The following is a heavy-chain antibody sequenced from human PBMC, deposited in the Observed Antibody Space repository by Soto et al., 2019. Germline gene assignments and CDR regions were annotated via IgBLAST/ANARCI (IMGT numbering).Heavy chain of an antibody. D-gene: IGHD2-2*01. V-gene: IGHV1-69*08. CDR3: ARDSSDIVVVPAATHDEEYYFDY. CDR1: GGTFSSYT. CDR2: IIPILGIA. J-gene: IGHJ4*02. Sequence: QVQLVQSGAEVQKPGSSVKVSCKASGGTFSSYTISWVRQAPGQGLEWMGRIIPILGIANYAQKFQGRVTITADKSTSTAYMELSSLRSEDTAVYYCARDSSDIVVVPAATHDEEYYFDYWGQGTLVTVSS.